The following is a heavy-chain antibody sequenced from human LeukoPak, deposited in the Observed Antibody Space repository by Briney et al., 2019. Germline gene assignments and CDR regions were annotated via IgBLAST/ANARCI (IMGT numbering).Heavy chain of an antibody. CDR3: ARDIGSGSRQYYFDS. Sequence: DSVKVSCKASGYTFTGYYIHWVRQAPGQGLEWMGWINPNSGGTNYAQKFQGRVTMTRDTSISTAYMELSRLRSDDTAVYYCARDIGSGSRQYYFDSWGQGTLVTVSS. D-gene: IGHD3-10*01. J-gene: IGHJ4*02. V-gene: IGHV1-2*02. CDR2: INPNSGGT. CDR1: GYTFTGYY.